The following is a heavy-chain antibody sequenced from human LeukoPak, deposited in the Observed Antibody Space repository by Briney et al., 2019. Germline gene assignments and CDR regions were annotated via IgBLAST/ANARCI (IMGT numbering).Heavy chain of an antibody. J-gene: IGHJ4*02. CDR1: GYTFTGYY. CDR2: INPNSDGA. CDR3: ARLRHASYNFDY. D-gene: IGHD3-10*01. V-gene: IGHV1-2*02. Sequence: ASVKVSCKTSGYTFTGYYLHWVRQAPRQGLEWMGWINPNSDGANYAQKFQGRVTMTRDTSISTAFMELSRLRSDDTAVYYCARLRHASYNFDYWGQGTLVTVSS.